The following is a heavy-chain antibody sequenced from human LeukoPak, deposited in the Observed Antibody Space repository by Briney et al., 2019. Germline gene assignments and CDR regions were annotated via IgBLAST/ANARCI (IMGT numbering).Heavy chain of an antibody. V-gene: IGHV7-4-1*02. J-gene: IGHJ6*02. CDR1: GYTFTSYA. CDR3: ARAERITIFGVVINCYYYGMDV. CDR2: INTNTGNP. D-gene: IGHD3-3*01. Sequence: ASVKVSCKASGYTFTSYAMNWVRQAPGQGLEWMGWINTNTGNPTYAQGFTGRFVFSLDTSVSTAYLQISSLKAEDTAVYYCARAERITIFGVVINCYYYGMDVRGQGTTVTVSS.